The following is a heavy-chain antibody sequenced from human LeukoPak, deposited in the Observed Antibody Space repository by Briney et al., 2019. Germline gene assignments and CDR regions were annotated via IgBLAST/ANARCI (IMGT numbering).Heavy chain of an antibody. CDR2: ISSSNGNT. CDR3: ARGRAAGTFWLDY. D-gene: IGHD6-13*01. J-gene: IGHJ4*02. V-gene: IGHV1-18*01. CDR1: GYTFSRYG. Sequence: ASVKVSCKASGYTFSRYGISWVRQAPGQGLEWMGWISSSNGNTNYAQKVQGRVTMTTDTSTSTAYMELRSLRSDDTAVYYCARGRAAGTFWLDYWGQGTLVTVSS.